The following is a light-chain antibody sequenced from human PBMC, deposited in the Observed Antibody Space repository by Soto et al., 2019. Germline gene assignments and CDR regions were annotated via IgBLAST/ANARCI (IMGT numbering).Light chain of an antibody. CDR3: QQSYNIPLT. CDR2: VAS. V-gene: IGKV1-39*01. Sequence: DIQMTQSPSSLSASVGDTVTITCRASQTINSYLNWYQQKPGQAPKLLIYVASSLQSGVPSRFSGRGSGTDLTLTISSLEPEDFATYYCQQSYNIPLTFGPGTKVDFK. CDR1: QTINSY. J-gene: IGKJ3*01.